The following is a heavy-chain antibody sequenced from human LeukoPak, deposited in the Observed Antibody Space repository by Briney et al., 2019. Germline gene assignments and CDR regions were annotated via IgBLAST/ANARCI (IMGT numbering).Heavy chain of an antibody. CDR1: GFTFSSYE. CDR3: ARTTKYSSSWFDY. D-gene: IGHD6-13*01. Sequence: GGSLRLSCVASGFTFSSYEMNWVRQAPGKGLEWVSVIYSGGSTYYADSVKGRFTISRDNSKNTLYLQMNSLRAEDTAVYYCARTTKYSSSWFDYWGQGTLVTVSS. J-gene: IGHJ4*02. V-gene: IGHV3-66*01. CDR2: IYSGGST.